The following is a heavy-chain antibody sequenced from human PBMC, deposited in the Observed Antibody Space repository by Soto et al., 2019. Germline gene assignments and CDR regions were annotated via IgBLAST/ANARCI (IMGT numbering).Heavy chain of an antibody. J-gene: IGHJ4*02. D-gene: IGHD2-2*03. CDR3: AKRLDNTAGHSFDC. V-gene: IGHV3-30*18. Sequence: QVQLVESGGGVVQPGTSLRLSCAASGFTFSSYGMHWVRQAPGKGLEWVAVMSSDGRNKYYADSVKGRFTSSRNNPRNTLLLQMNSLRAEDTAVYYCAKRLDNTAGHSFDCWGKGTLVTVSS. CDR1: GFTFSSYG. CDR2: MSSDGRNK.